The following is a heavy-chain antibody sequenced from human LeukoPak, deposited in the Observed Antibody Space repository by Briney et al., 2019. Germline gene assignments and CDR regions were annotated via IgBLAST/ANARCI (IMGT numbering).Heavy chain of an antibody. CDR3: ARVEAAGPGTFYLHYYMDV. CDR2: VSPYNGDT. V-gene: IGHV1-18*01. Sequence: GASVTVSSKSSGYSHTNYGFSWVRQAPGQGLEWMGWVSPYNGDTKYAQKFQGRVSMTTDKSTSTAYMELKSLTSDGTAACFCARVEAAGPGTFYLHYYMDVWGKGTTVIVSS. CDR1: GYSHTNYG. J-gene: IGHJ6*03. D-gene: IGHD2/OR15-2a*01.